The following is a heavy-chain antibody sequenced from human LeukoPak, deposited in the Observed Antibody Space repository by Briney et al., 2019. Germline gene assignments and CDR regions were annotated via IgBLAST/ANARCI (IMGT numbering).Heavy chain of an antibody. CDR3: ARQGERRDGYNYLSYFDY. Sequence: NPSETLFLTCTFSGGFISSGTFYWGWIRQPPGKGLEWIGSIYYTGSTFYNPSLKSRVTISINTSKNQFSLKLSSVTATDTAVYYCARQGERRDGYNYLSYFDYWGQGTLVTVSS. J-gene: IGHJ4*02. D-gene: IGHD5-24*01. V-gene: IGHV4-39*01. CDR1: GGFISSGTFY. CDR2: IYYTGST.